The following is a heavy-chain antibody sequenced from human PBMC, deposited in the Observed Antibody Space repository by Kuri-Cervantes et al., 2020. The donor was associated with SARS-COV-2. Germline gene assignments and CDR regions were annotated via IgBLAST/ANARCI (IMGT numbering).Heavy chain of an antibody. J-gene: IGHJ6*02. V-gene: IGHV4-39*07. CDR1: GGSISSGGYY. D-gene: IGHD3-22*01. CDR2: IDHSGST. Sequence: SETLSLTCTVSGGSISSGGYYWSWIRQHPGKGLEWIGEIDHSGSTNYNPSLKSRVTISVDTSKNQFSLKLSSVTAADTAVYYCAREYYYDSSGYYYTRYYYYYGMDVWGQGTTVTVSS. CDR3: AREYYYDSSGYYYTRYYYYYGMDV.